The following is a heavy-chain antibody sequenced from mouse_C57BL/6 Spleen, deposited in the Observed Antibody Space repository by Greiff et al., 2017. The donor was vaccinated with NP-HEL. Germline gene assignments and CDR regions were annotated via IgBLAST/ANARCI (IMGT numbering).Heavy chain of an antibody. CDR1: GYTFTDYE. D-gene: IGHD1-1*01. Sequence: QVQLKQSGAELVRPGASVTLSCKASGYTFTDYEMHWVKQTPVHGLEWIGAIDPETGGTAYNQKFKGKAILTADKSSSTAYMELRSLTSEDSAVYYCTRWDTVVATDFDVWGTGTTVTVSS. J-gene: IGHJ1*03. CDR3: TRWDTVVATDFDV. V-gene: IGHV1-15*01. CDR2: IDPETGGT.